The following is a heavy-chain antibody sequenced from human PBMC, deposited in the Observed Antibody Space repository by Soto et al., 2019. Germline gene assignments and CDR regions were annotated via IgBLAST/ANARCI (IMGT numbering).Heavy chain of an antibody. V-gene: IGHV3-30*03. CDR2: ISSDGSNK. J-gene: IGHJ4*02. CDR1: GFTLSSYG. CDR3: ARNGPSSGYCFDY. D-gene: IGHD6-19*01. Sequence: SLRLSCAASGFTLSSYGMHWVGQAPGTGLEWVAVISSDGSNKYCADSVKGRFTISRDNSKNTLYLQMNSLRAEDTAVYYCARNGPSSGYCFDYWGQGTLVTVSS.